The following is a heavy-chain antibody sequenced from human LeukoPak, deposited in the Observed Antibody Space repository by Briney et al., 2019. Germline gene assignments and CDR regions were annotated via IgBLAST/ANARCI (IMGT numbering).Heavy chain of an antibody. Sequence: GGSLRLSCAVCGFNFSSYSMNWVRQAPGKGLERLSSISSSSRYINYADSVKGRISISRDNAQNSVFLQMNSLSAEDTAVYYCAKVLIADSYYDSTGAHDGFDMWGQGTMVTVSS. CDR3: AKVLIADSYYDSTGAHDGFDM. CDR2: ISSSSRYI. CDR1: GFNFSSYS. D-gene: IGHD3-22*01. V-gene: IGHV3-21*06. J-gene: IGHJ3*02.